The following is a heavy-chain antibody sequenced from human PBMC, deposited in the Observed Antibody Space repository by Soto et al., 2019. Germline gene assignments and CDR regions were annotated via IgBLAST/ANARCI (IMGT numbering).Heavy chain of an antibody. D-gene: IGHD3-10*01. CDR1: GYTFTSYA. CDR2: INAGNGNT. J-gene: IGHJ3*02. V-gene: IGHV1-3*01. Sequence: AASVKVSCKASGYTFTSYAMHWVRQAPGQRLEWMGWINAGNGNTKYSQKFQGRVTITRDTSASTAYMELSSLRSEDTAVYYCARDLKLENYYGSGSYWAAFDIWGQGTMVTVSS. CDR3: ARDLKLENYYGSGSYWAAFDI.